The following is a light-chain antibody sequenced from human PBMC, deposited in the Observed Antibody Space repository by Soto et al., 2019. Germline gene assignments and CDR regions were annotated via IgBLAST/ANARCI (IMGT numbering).Light chain of an antibody. CDR2: GAS. J-gene: IGKJ4*01. CDR1: QRVASSH. V-gene: IGKV3-20*01. Sequence: EIVLTQSPGTLSLSPGESATLSCRASQRVASSHIAWYRQKPGQAPWLLIYGASNRATGIPDRFSGSGSGTDFTLTISGLEPEDFALYYCQQYDVTPPDTFGGGTKVEV. CDR3: QQYDVTPPDT.